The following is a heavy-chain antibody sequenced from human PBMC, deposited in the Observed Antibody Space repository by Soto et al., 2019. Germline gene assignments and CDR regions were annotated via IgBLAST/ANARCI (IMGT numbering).Heavy chain of an antibody. Sequence: QVKLVQSGAEVKKPGASVKVSCKASGYTFTSYGISWVRQAPGQGLEWMGWISAYNGNTNYAQKLQGRVTMTTDTSTSTAYMELRSLRSDDTAVYYCARDNKGYSSSWMNQNDYWGQGTLVTVSS. D-gene: IGHD6-13*01. CDR1: GYTFTSYG. CDR3: ARDNKGYSSSWMNQNDY. J-gene: IGHJ4*02. V-gene: IGHV1-18*01. CDR2: ISAYNGNT.